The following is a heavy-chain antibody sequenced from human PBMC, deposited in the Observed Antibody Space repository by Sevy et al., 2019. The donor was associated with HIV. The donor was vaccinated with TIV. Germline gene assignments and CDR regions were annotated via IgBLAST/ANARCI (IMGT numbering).Heavy chain of an antibody. V-gene: IGHV4-38-2*02. CDR1: GFSISSDYY. D-gene: IGHD3-10*01. Sequence: SETLSLTCTVSGFSISSDYYWGWIRQPPGKGLEWIGSIYDGGGTYYNPSFKSRVTISIDTSKNQFYLELSSVTAADTAVYYCARDCCGSGSYYDFVYWGQGTLVTVSS. CDR2: IYDGGGT. CDR3: ARDCCGSGSYYDFVY. J-gene: IGHJ4*02.